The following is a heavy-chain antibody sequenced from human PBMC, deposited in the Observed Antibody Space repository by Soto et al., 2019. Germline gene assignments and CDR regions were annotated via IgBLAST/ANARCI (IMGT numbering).Heavy chain of an antibody. CDR2: INPSGGST. D-gene: IGHD3-3*01. CDR1: GYTFTSYY. CDR3: ARDTTDEYDFWSRTDP. V-gene: IGHV1-46*01. Sequence: ASVKVSCKASGYTFTSYYMHWVRQAPGQGLEWMGIINPSGGSTSYAQKFQGRVTMTRDTSTSTVYMELSSLRSEDTAVYYCARDTTDEYDFWSRTDPWGQGTLITVSS. J-gene: IGHJ5*02.